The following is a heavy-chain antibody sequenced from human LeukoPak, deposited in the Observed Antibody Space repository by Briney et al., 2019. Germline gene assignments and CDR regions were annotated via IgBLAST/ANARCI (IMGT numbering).Heavy chain of an antibody. CDR1: GYTFTTYD. V-gene: IGHV1-18*01. CDR2: ISVYNDNT. CDR3: ARGVSSWYYGMDV. J-gene: IGHJ6*02. D-gene: IGHD6-13*01. Sequence: ASVKVSCKASGYTFTTYDIDWVRQATGQGLEWMGWISVYNDNTYYTQKLQGRVTMTTDTSTSTAYMELGSLISDDTAVYYCARGVSSWYYGMDVWGQGTTVIVSS.